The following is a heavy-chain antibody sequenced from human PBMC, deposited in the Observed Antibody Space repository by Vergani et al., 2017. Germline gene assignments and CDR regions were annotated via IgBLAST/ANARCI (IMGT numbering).Heavy chain of an antibody. CDR2: IYHSGST. CDR1: GGSISGTNW. D-gene: IGHD5-12*01. V-gene: IGHV4-4*03. Sequence: QVQLQESGPGLVKPPGTLSLTCAVSGGSISGTNWWSWVRQSPGKGLEWIGEIYHSGSTNYNPSLKSRVTISVDTSNNQFSLKLSSVTAADTAVYYCARDLGGYGRVDYWGQGILVTVSS. J-gene: IGHJ4*02. CDR3: ARDLGGYGRVDY.